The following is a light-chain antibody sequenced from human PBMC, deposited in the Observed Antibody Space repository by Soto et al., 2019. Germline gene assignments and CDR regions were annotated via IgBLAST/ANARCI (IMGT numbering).Light chain of an antibody. Sequence: DIQMTQSPTSLSASVGDRVTMTSRARQDIRNFVAWYQQKPGKAPKLLIYAASTLQSGVPSRFSGSGSGTDFTLTINSLQPEDVATYSCQKYSSVPVFGPGTKVEI. CDR2: AAS. J-gene: IGKJ3*01. V-gene: IGKV1-27*01. CDR1: QDIRNF. CDR3: QKYSSVPV.